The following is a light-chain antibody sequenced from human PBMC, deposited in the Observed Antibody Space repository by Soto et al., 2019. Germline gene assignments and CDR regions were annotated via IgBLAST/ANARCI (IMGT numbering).Light chain of an antibody. Sequence: QSALTQPASVSGSPGQSITISCTGTSSDVGSYKLVSWYQHHPGKAPKLMIYEGSKRPSGVSNRFSGSASGNTASLTISGLQAEDEGDYYCCSYVGSSTHVVFGGGTKVTVL. J-gene: IGLJ2*01. CDR1: SSDVGSYKL. CDR3: CSYVGSSTHVV. V-gene: IGLV2-23*01. CDR2: EGS.